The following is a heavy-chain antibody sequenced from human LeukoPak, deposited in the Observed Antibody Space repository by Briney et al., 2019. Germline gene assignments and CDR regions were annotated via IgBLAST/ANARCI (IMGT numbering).Heavy chain of an antibody. CDR3: ARDPARYYGSGSAFDY. Sequence: SETLSLTCTVSGGFISSSSYHWGWIRQPPGKGLEWIGSIYYSGSTYYNPSLKSRVTISVDTSKNQFSLKLSSVTAADTAVYYCARDPARYYGSGSAFDYWGQGTLVTVSS. CDR1: GGFISSSSYH. CDR2: IYYSGST. D-gene: IGHD3-10*01. J-gene: IGHJ4*02. V-gene: IGHV4-39*07.